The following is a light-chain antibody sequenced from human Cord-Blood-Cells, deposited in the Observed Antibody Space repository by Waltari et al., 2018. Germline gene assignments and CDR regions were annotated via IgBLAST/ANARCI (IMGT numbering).Light chain of an antibody. J-gene: IGKJ2*01. CDR1: QSISSY. CDR3: QQSYSTPPYT. Sequence: DIQMTQSPSSLSASVGDRVTITCRASQSISSYLHWYQQKPGKAPKLLIYAASILQSGVPSRFSGSGSGTDFTLTISSLQPEDFATYYCQQSYSTPPYTFGQGTKLEIK. CDR2: AAS. V-gene: IGKV1-39*01.